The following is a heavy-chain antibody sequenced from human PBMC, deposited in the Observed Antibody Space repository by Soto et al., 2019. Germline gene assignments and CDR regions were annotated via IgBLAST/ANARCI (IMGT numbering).Heavy chain of an antibody. Sequence: GGSLRLSCAASGFTFSSYGMHWVRQAPGKGLEWVAVIWYDGSNKYYADSVKGRFTISRDNSKNTLYLQMNSLRAEDTAVYYCARVNSGGDDYYYFDYWGQGTLVTVSS. CDR1: GFTFSSYG. D-gene: IGHD2-21*02. CDR2: IWYDGSNK. J-gene: IGHJ4*02. CDR3: ARVNSGGDDYYYFDY. V-gene: IGHV3-33*01.